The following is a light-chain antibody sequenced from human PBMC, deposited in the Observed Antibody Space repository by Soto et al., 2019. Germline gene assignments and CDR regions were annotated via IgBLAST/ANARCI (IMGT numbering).Light chain of an antibody. J-gene: IGKJ2*02. CDR1: QSISSW. CDR2: KAS. CDR3: QQYNSYPGT. V-gene: IGKV1-5*03. Sequence: DIQMTQSPSTLSASVGDRVTITCRASQSISSWLAWYQQKPGKAPKLLIYKASSLESGVPSRFSGSGSGTEFTLTISSLQPDDFTTYYCQQYNSYPGTFGQGTKLEIK.